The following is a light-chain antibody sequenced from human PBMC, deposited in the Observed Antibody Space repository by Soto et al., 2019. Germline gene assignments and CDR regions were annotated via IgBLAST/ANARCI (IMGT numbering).Light chain of an antibody. Sequence: EIVLTQSPGTLSLSPGKRATLSCRASQSISSSYLAWYQQKPGQAPRLLIYDASNRATGIPARFSGSGSGTDFTLTISSLEPEDFAVYYCQQRSNRSGITVGQGTRLEIK. CDR2: DAS. V-gene: IGKV3-11*01. CDR1: QSISSSY. CDR3: QQRSNRSGIT. J-gene: IGKJ5*01.